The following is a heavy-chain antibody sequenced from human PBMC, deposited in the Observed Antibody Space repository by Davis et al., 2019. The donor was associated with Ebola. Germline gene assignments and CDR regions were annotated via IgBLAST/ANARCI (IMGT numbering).Heavy chain of an antibody. CDR1: GGSISSGGYS. D-gene: IGHD2-8*01. CDR3: ASSYHLGYCTNGVCWEVDAFDI. Sequence: PGGSLRLSCAVSGGSISSGGYSWSWIRQPPGKGLEWIGYIHYSWSTNYYPSLKSRVTISVNTSKNQFSLKLSSVTAADTAVYYCASSYHLGYCTNGVCWEVDAFDIWGQGTMVTVSS. CDR2: IHYSWST. V-gene: IGHV4-61*08. J-gene: IGHJ3*02.